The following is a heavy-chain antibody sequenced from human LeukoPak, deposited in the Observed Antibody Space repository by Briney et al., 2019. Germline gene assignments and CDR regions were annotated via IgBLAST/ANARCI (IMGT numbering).Heavy chain of an antibody. Sequence: GGSLRLSCAASGFTVSINSMSWVRQAPGKGLEWVSFIYSGGNTHYSDSVKGRFTISRDNSKNTRYLQMNSLRAEDTAVYYCARRAGEYSHPCDYWGQGTLVTVSS. D-gene: IGHD4-17*01. V-gene: IGHV3-53*01. J-gene: IGHJ4*02. CDR2: IYSGGNT. CDR1: GFTVSINS. CDR3: ARRAGEYSHPCDY.